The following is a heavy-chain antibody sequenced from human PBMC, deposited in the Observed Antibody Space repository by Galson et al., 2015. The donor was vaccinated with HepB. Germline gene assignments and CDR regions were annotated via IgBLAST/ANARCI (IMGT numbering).Heavy chain of an antibody. CDR2: ISGSGGST. D-gene: IGHD3-10*01. Sequence: SLRLSCAASGSTFSSYAMSWVRQAPGKGLEWVSAISGSGGSTYYADSVKGRFTISRDNSKNTLYLQMNSLRAEDTAVYYCATLSLGFGNQARYWGQGTLVTVSS. CDR1: GSTFSSYA. V-gene: IGHV3-23*01. J-gene: IGHJ4*02. CDR3: ATLSLGFGNQARY.